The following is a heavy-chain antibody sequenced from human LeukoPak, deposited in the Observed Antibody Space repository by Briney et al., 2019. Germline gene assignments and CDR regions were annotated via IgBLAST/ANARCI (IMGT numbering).Heavy chain of an antibody. CDR2: ISSSSSTI. V-gene: IGHV3-48*01. CDR1: GFTFSSYW. J-gene: IGHJ4*02. CDR3: AKDNLRYGSGSYIDY. D-gene: IGHD3-10*01. Sequence: PGGSLRLSCAASGFTFSSYWMSWVRQAPGKGLEWVSYISSSSSTIYYADSVKGRFTISRDNAKNSLYLQMNSLRAEDMALYYCAKDNLRYGSGSYIDYWGQGTLVTVSS.